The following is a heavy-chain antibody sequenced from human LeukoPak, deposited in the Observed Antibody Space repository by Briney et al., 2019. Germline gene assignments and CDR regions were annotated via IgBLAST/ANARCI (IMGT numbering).Heavy chain of an antibody. CDR3: ATSPGYSSSWYDAFDI. CDR1: GGSISSYY. J-gene: IGHJ3*02. Sequence: TPESLCLTCTVPGGSISSYYWSWIRQPPGKGVEWIGYIYYSGSTNYNPSLKSRVTISVDTCKNQFSLKLSSVTAADTAVYYCATSPGYSSSWYDAFDIWGQGTMVTVSS. D-gene: IGHD6-13*01. CDR2: IYYSGST. V-gene: IGHV4-59*01.